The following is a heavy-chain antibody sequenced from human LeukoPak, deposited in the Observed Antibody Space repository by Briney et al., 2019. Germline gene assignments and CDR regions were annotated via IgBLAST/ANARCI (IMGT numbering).Heavy chain of an antibody. CDR3: AKDRGAVAVKYYFDY. V-gene: IGHV3-48*01. D-gene: IGHD6-19*01. CDR1: TFDFSGNS. CDR2: ISSSGRTK. Sequence: GGSLRLSCVASTFDFSGNSVNWVRQAPGEGLEWLAHISSSGRTKYYADSVRGRFTISRDKGKKSVFLQMNTLRVDDTAVYYCAKDRGAVAVKYYFDYWGQGTLVTVSS. J-gene: IGHJ4*02.